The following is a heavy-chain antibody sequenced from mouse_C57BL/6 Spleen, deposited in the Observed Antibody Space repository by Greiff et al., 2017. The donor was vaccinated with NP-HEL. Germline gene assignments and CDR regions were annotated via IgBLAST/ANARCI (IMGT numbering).Heavy chain of an antibody. CDR1: GYAFSSYW. V-gene: IGHV1-80*01. D-gene: IGHD2-12*01. Sequence: QVQLQQSGAELVKPGASVKISCKASGYAFSSYWMNWVKQRPGQGLEWIGQIYPGDGDTNYNGKFKGKATLTADKSSSTAYMQLSSLTSEDSAVYFCARSDYSDYWYFDVWGTGTTVTVSS. CDR3: ARSDYSDYWYFDV. CDR2: IYPGDGDT. J-gene: IGHJ1*03.